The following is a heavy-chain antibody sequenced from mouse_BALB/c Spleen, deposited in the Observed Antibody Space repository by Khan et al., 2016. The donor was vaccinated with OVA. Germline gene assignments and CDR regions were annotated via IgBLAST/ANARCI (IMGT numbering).Heavy chain of an antibody. V-gene: IGHV1-9*01. D-gene: IGHD1-1*01. CDR3: GGGGYGKD. CDR2: NFPASGST. Sequence: QVQLQQSGAELMKSGASVKLSCKATGFTISSYWIEWVKQRPGHGLEWIGENFPASGSTNYNEKFKGKATLTAETSSNTAYMQLSSLTSADSAGYDSGGGGYGKDWGQGTRVTVSA. CDR1: GFTISSYW. J-gene: IGHJ3*01.